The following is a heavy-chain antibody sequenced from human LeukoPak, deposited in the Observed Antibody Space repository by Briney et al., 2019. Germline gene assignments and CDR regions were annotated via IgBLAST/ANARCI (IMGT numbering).Heavy chain of an antibody. CDR2: INPSSGTT. CDR1: GYTFTSYY. V-gene: IGHV1-46*01. Sequence: ASVKVSCKTSGYTFTSYYMHWVRQAPGQGLEWMGIINPSSGTTTYAQKFQGRVTMTRDTSTSTVYMEVSSLRSEDTAMYYCARATGSSWYSTLDYWGQGILVAVSS. CDR3: ARATGSSWYSTLDY. D-gene: IGHD3-22*01. J-gene: IGHJ4*02.